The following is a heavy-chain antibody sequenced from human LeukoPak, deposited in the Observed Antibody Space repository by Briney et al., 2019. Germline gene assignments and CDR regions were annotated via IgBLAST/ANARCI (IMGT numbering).Heavy chain of an antibody. D-gene: IGHD1-1*01. J-gene: IGHJ4*02. CDR1: GFSLRGHW. V-gene: IGHV3-7*01. Sequence: GGSLRLSCLASGFSLRGHWMTWVRQAPGTAMECVTSVNPDGSDQSYVVSLRGPFTISRDNTKTSLYLKMNSLRAEATAVYFCAIGGNRMNEFWGQGTLVTVSS. CDR2: VNPDGSDQ. CDR3: AIGGNRMNEF.